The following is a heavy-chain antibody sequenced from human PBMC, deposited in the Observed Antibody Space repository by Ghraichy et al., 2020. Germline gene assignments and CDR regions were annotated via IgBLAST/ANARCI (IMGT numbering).Heavy chain of an antibody. J-gene: IGHJ4*02. V-gene: IGHV1-46*01. CDR1: GYTFTNYY. Sequence: VSCKASGYTFTNYYIAWVRQAPGQGPEWMGIINVSSGKTNYAQKFQGRVTMTRDTSTSTVYMELNSLRSDDTAVFYCARAEVVDYYDYWGQGSQVTVSS. CDR2: INVSSGKT. CDR3: ARAEVVDYYDY.